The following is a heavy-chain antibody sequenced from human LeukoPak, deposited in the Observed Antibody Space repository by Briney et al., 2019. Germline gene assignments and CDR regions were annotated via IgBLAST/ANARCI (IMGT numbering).Heavy chain of an antibody. D-gene: IGHD6-13*01. CDR1: GYSFTSYW. Sequence: PGASLQISCQGSGYSFTSYWIGWVRQLPGKGLEWMGIIYPGDSDTRYSPSFQGQVTISADKSISTAYLQWSSLKASDTAMYYCARHSGGGSSWSGYYYYGMDVWGQGTTVTVSS. CDR2: IYPGDSDT. J-gene: IGHJ6*02. V-gene: IGHV5-51*01. CDR3: ARHSGGGSSWSGYYYYGMDV.